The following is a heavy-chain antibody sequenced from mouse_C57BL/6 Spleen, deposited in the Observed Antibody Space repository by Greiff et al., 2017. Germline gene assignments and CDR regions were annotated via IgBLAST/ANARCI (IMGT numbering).Heavy chain of an antibody. V-gene: IGHV5-6*01. Sequence: EVKLMESGGDLVKPGGSLKLSCAASGFTFSSYGMSWVRQTPDKRLEWVATISSGGSYTYYPDSVKGRFTISRDNAKNTLYLQMSSLKSEDTAMYYCARQESYDYDGYFDYWGQGTTLTVSS. CDR2: ISSGGSYT. CDR1: GFTFSSYG. CDR3: ARQESYDYDGYFDY. D-gene: IGHD2-4*01. J-gene: IGHJ2*01.